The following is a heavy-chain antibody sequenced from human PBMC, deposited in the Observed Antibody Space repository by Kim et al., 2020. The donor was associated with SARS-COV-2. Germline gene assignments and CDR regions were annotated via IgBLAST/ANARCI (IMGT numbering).Heavy chain of an antibody. J-gene: IGHJ4*02. V-gene: IGHV1-24*01. CDR3: TTETYTTDRCFLFDF. Sequence: ASVKVSCKVSGYTLTELPIHWVRQAPGKGLEWMGGFDPEDAKTKNARKFQGRITMTEDTSANTAYLELSSLTSEDTAIYYCTTETYTTDRCFLFDFWGQGNLVTVSS. CDR1: GYTLTELP. CDR2: FDPEDAKT. D-gene: IGHD3-16*01.